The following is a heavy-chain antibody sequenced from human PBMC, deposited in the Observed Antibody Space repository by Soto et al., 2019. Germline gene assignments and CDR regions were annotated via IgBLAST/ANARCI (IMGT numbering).Heavy chain of an antibody. J-gene: IGHJ4*02. Sequence: GGSLRLSCAASGFTFSSYGMHWVRQAPGKGLEWVAVIWYDGSNKYYADSVKGRFTISRDNSKNTLYLQMNNLRTEDSAVYYCATEIMRGYNSSTDSWGQGTLVTVSS. CDR1: GFTFSSYG. CDR3: ATEIMRGYNSSTDS. CDR2: IWYDGSNK. V-gene: IGHV3-33*01. D-gene: IGHD2-2*01.